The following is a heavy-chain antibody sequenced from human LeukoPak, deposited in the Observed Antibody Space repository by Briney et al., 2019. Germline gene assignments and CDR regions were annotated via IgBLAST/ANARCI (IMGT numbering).Heavy chain of an antibody. CDR1: GGSFSGYY. J-gene: IGHJ4*02. D-gene: IGHD2-15*01. CDR3: ARRAVVVAARIFDY. V-gene: IGHV4-34*01. CDR2: INHSGST. Sequence: PSETLSLTCAVYGGSFSGYYWSWIRQPPGKGLEWIGEINHSGSTNYNPSLKSRVTISVDTSKNQFSLKLSSVTAADTAVYYCARRAVVVAARIFDYWGQGTLVTVSS.